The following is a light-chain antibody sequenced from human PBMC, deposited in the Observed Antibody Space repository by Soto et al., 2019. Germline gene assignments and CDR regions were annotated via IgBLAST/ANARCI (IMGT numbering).Light chain of an antibody. CDR1: SSNIGNNY. V-gene: IGLV1-51*02. CDR2: ENK. J-gene: IGLJ2*01. CDR3: GTWDSSLSAGV. Sequence: QSVLTQPPSVSAAPGQKVTISCSGSSSNIGNNYVSWYQQLPGTAPKLLIYENKNRPSGIPDRFSGSKSGTSATLGITGLQTGDEADYYCGTWDSSLSAGVFGGGTKVTVL.